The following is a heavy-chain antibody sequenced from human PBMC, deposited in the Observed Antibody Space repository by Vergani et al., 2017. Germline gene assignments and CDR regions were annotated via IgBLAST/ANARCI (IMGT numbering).Heavy chain of an antibody. V-gene: IGHV1-18*01. J-gene: IGHJ6*03. CDR1: GYTFTSYG. Sequence: QVQLVQSGAEVKKPGASVKVSCKASGYTFTSYGISWVRQAPGQGLEWMGWISAYNGNTKYAKKFQGRVTMTTDTSTSTAYMELRSLRSDDTAVYYCARDGDRYCSSTSCYNYYYYYYMDVWGKGTTVTVSS. D-gene: IGHD2-2*02. CDR3: ARDGDRYCSSTSCYNYYYYYYMDV. CDR2: ISAYNGNT.